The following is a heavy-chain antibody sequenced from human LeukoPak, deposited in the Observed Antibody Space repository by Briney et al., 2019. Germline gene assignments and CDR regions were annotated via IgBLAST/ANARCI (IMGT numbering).Heavy chain of an antibody. CDR3: AGESSYYYDSSGYGY. CDR2: IYTSGST. D-gene: IGHD3-22*01. Sequence: PSETLSLTCTVSGGSISSGSYYWSWIRQPAGKGLEWIGRIYTSGSTNYNPSLKSRVTISVDTSKNQFSLKLSSVTAADTAVYYCAGESSYYYDSSGYGYWGQGTLVTVSS. J-gene: IGHJ4*02. V-gene: IGHV4-61*02. CDR1: GGSISSGSYY.